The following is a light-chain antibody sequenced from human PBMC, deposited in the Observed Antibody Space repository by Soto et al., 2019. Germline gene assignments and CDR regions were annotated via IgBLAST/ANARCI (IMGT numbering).Light chain of an antibody. Sequence: QAVLTQPPSAYGTPGQRVTISCSGSRSNIGGNTVEWYQQLPGTAPKLLIYSNSQRPSGVPERFSGSKSGTSASLAISGLQSEDEADYYCSTWDDSLTAVVFGGGTKVTVL. CDR3: STWDDSLTAVV. V-gene: IGLV1-44*01. CDR2: SNS. CDR1: RSNIGGNT. J-gene: IGLJ2*01.